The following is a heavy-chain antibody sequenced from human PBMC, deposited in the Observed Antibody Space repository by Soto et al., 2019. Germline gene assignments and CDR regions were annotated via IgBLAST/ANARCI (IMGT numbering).Heavy chain of an antibody. D-gene: IGHD3-10*01. CDR1: GDTFKTCV. V-gene: IGHV1-69*05. J-gene: IGHJ6*02. CDR2: IIPLFGTT. Sequence: SVKVSCKASGDTFKTCVISWVRQAPGQGLEWMGGIIPLFGTTEFAQRFQGRLTITTDESTTTAYMELSRLRSEDTATYYCAAAMGFGKLSVVWGQGTTVTVSS. CDR3: AAAMGFGKLSVV.